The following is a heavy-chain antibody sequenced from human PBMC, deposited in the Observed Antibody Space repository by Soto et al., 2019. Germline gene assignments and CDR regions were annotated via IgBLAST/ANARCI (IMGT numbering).Heavy chain of an antibody. V-gene: IGHV1-18*01. D-gene: IGHD6-19*01. CDR1: GYTFTSYG. J-gene: IGHJ4*02. CDR3: ARDIAVAGIERPSGLYY. Sequence: QVPLVQSGAEVKKPGASVKVSCKASGYTFTSYGISWVRQDPGQGLEWMGWISAYNGNTNYAQKLQGRVTMTTDTSTSTAYMELRSLRSDDTAVYYCARDIAVAGIERPSGLYYWGQGTLVTVSS. CDR2: ISAYNGNT.